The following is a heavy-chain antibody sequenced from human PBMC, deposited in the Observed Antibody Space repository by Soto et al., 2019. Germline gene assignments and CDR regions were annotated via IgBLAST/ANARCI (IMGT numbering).Heavy chain of an antibody. CDR3: ATLTIALAGIGMDV. J-gene: IGHJ6*02. D-gene: IGHD6-19*01. V-gene: IGHV1-69*06. Sequence: ASVKVSCKASGGTFSSYAISWVRQAPGQGLEWMGGIIPIFGTANYAQKFQGRVTITADKSTSTAYMELSSLRSEDTAVYYCATLTIALAGIGMDVWGQGTTVTVSS. CDR2: IIPIFGTA. CDR1: GGTFSSYA.